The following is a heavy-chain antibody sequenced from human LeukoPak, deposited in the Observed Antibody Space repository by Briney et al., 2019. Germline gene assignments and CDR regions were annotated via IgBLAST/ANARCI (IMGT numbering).Heavy chain of an antibody. J-gene: IGHJ4*02. D-gene: IGHD3-10*01. V-gene: IGHV3-7*01. Sequence: PGGSLRLSCAASGFTFSSYWMSWVRQAPGKGLGWVANIKQDGSEKYYVDSVKGRFTISRDNAKNSLYLQMNSLRAEDTAVYYCARDRHYGSGSYKYWGQGTLGTVSS. CDR2: IKQDGSEK. CDR3: ARDRHYGSGSYKY. CDR1: GFTFSSYW.